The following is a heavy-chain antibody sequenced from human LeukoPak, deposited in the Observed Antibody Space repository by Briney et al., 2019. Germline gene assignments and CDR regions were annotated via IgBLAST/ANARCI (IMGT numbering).Heavy chain of an antibody. J-gene: IGHJ4*02. D-gene: IGHD2-15*01. Sequence: PGGSLRLSCAASGFTFSSYAMRWVRQAPGKGLEWVAGISGSGGSTFYADSVKGRFTISRDSSKNTLYLQMNSLRAEDTAVYYCAYATSHCSGGSCYSSSEYWGQGTLVTVSS. CDR3: AYATSHCSGGSCYSSSEY. CDR1: GFTFSSYA. V-gene: IGHV3-23*01. CDR2: ISGSGGST.